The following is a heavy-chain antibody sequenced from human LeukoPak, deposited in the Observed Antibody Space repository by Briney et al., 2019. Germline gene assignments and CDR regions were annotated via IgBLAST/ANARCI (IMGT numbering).Heavy chain of an antibody. CDR2: INHSGST. V-gene: IGHV4-34*01. CDR1: GGSFSGYY. CDR3: GRGLEDGYNIDY. D-gene: IGHD5-24*01. J-gene: IGHJ4*02. Sequence: PSETLSLTCAVYGGSFSGYYWSWIRQPPGKGLEWIGEINHSGSTNYNPSLKSRVTISVDTSKNQFSLKLSSVTAADTAVYYCGRGLEDGYNIDYWGQGTLVTVSS.